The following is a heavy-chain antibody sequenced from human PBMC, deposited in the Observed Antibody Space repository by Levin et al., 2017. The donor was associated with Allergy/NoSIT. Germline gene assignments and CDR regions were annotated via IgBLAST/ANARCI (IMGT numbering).Heavy chain of an antibody. J-gene: IGHJ5*02. V-gene: IGHV3-9*01. Sequence: SLKISCAASGFTFDDYAMHWVRQAPGKGLEWVSGISWNSGSIGYADSVQGRFTISRDNAKNSLYLQMNSLRAEDTALYYCAKEGIAAAGIGGNWFDPWGQGTPVTVSS. CDR3: AKEGIAAAGIGGNWFDP. CDR1: GFTFDDYA. CDR2: ISWNSGSI. D-gene: IGHD6-13*01.